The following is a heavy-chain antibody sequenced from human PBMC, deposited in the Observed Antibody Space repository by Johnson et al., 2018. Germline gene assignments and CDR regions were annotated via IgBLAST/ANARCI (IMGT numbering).Heavy chain of an antibody. Sequence: VQLVESGGGLVQPGGSLRLSCEGSGITFSDHYMDWVRQAPGKGPEWVGRSRDRSKSYSTEYAAAVKGRITISRDDSGNSQYLQMKRLKTEDTAVYYCGRKIKVGPGYYMGVWGKGATVTVSS. CDR2: SRDRSKSYST. J-gene: IGHJ6*03. CDR1: GITFSDHY. V-gene: IGHV3-72*01. D-gene: IGHD2-2*03. CDR3: GRKIKVGPGYYMGV.